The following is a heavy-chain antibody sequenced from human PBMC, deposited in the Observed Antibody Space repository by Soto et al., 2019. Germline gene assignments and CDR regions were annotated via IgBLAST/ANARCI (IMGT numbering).Heavy chain of an antibody. V-gene: IGHV4-59*01. D-gene: IGHD2-21*02. CDR2: IYYSGST. CDR3: ARVAVVTRNYYYYGMDV. J-gene: IGHJ6*02. CDR1: GGSISSYY. Sequence: KPSETLSLTCTVSGGSISSYYWSWIRQPPGKGLEWIGYIYYSGSTNYNPSLKSRVTISVDTSKNQFSLKLSSVTAADTAVYYCARVAVVTRNYYYYGMDVWGQGTTVTVSS.